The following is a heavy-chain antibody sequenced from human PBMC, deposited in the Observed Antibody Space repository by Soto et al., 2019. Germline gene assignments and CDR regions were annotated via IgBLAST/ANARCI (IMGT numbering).Heavy chain of an antibody. V-gene: IGHV3-11*06. D-gene: IGHD3-22*01. CDR1: GFTFSDYY. Sequence: GGSLRLSCAASGFTFSDYYMSWIRQAPGKGLEWVSYISSSSSYTNYADSVKGRFTISRDNAKNSLYLQMNSLRAEDTAVYYCATGGYYYDSSGYYYGYFDYWGQGTLVTVSS. CDR2: ISSSSSYT. CDR3: ATGGYYYDSSGYYYGYFDY. J-gene: IGHJ4*02.